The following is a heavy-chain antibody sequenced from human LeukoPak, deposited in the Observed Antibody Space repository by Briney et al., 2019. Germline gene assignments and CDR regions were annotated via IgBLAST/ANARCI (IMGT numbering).Heavy chain of an antibody. CDR3: ARRKAAVGQRAFDY. Sequence: PGGSLRLSCAASGFIFSDYYMSWIRQAPGKGLEWVSYISSSGSSIYYADSVKGRFTISRDNAKKSLYLQMNSLRAEDTAVYYCARRKAAVGQRAFDYWGQGTLVTVSS. J-gene: IGHJ4*02. D-gene: IGHD1-14*01. V-gene: IGHV3-11*01. CDR2: ISSSGSSI. CDR1: GFIFSDYY.